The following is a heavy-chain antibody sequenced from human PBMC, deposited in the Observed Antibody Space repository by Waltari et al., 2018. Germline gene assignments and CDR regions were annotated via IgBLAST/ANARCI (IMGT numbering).Heavy chain of an antibody. CDR1: GYTFTRYA. CDR3: ARVFVAAVAGYFDY. V-gene: IGHV1-3*01. J-gene: IGHJ4*02. D-gene: IGHD6-19*01. Sequence: QVQLVQSGAEVKKPGASVKVSCKASGYTFTRYAMHWVRQAPGQRLEWMGWINAGNGNTKYSQKFQGRVTITRDTSASTAYMELSSLRSEDTAVYYCARVFVAAVAGYFDYWGQGTLVTVSS. CDR2: INAGNGNT.